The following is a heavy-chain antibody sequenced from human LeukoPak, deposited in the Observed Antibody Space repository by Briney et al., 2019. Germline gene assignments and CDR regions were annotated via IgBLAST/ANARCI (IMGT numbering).Heavy chain of an antibody. V-gene: IGHV1-24*01. CDR3: ATGLADPPIHYYMDV. CDR2: FDPEDGET. J-gene: IGHJ6*03. Sequence: ASVKVSCKVSGYTLTELSMHWVRQAPGKGLEWMGGFDPEDGETIYAQKFQGRVTMTEDTSTDTAYMELSSLRSEDTAVYYCATGLADPPIHYYMDVWDKGTTVTVSS. CDR1: GYTLTELS.